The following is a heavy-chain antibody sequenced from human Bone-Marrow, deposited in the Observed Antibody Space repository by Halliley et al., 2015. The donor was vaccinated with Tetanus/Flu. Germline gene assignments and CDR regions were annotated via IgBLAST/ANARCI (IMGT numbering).Heavy chain of an antibody. D-gene: IGHD2-15*01. Sequence: WMGTIDPDDSDTRYSPAFQGQVPISVDTAIKTDYLQWRSLKASDTAMYYCARSASETGFYGLDVWGQGTTVIVSS. V-gene: IGHV5-51*01. J-gene: IGHJ6*02. CDR3: ARSASETGFYGLDV. CDR2: IDPDDSDT.